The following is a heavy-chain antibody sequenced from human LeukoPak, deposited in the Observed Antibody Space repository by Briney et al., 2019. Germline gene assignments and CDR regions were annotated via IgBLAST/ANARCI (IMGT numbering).Heavy chain of an antibody. V-gene: IGHV4-31*03. CDR3: ARLFDVVVPAALHEDY. CDR2: IYYSGST. J-gene: IGHJ4*02. CDR1: GGSISSGGYY. Sequence: PSETLSLTCTVSGGSISSGGYYWSWIRQHPGKGLEWIGYIYYSGSTYYNPSLKSRVTISVDTSKNQFSLKLSSVTAADTAVYYCARLFDVVVPAALHEDYWGQGTLVTVSS. D-gene: IGHD2-2*01.